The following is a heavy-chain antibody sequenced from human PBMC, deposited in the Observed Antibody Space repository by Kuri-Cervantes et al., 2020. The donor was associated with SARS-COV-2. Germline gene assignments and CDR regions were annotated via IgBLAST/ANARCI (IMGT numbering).Heavy chain of an antibody. D-gene: IGHD3-3*01. CDR3: ARGISYYDFWSGYYTGIVWFDP. CDR1: GGSISSYY. CDR2: IYYSGST. V-gene: IGHV4-59*01. Sequence: SETLSLTCTVSGGSISSYYWSWIRQPPGKGLEWIGYIYYSGSTNYNPSLKSRVTISVDTSKNQFSLKLSSVTAADTAVYYCARGISYYDFWSGYYTGIVWFDPWGQGTLVTVSS. J-gene: IGHJ5*02.